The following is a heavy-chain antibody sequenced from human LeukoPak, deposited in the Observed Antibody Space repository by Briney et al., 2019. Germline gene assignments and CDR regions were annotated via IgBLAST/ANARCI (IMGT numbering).Heavy chain of an antibody. CDR1: GGSISSGGYY. V-gene: IGHV4-31*03. D-gene: IGHD6-6*01. CDR3: ARAGIAARLRWGDYMDV. Sequence: SETLSLTCTVSGGSISSGGYYWSWIRQHPGKGLEWIGYIYYSGSTYYNPSLKSRVTISVDTSKNQFSLKLSSVTAADTAVYYCARAGIAARLRWGDYMDVWGKGTTVTVSS. CDR2: IYYSGST. J-gene: IGHJ6*03.